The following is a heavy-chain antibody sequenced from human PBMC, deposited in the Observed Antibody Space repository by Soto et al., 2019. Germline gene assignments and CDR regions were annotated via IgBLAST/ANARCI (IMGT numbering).Heavy chain of an antibody. CDR1: GFTFSSYA. CDR2: ISGSGGST. Sequence: PGGSLRLSCAASGFTFSSYAMSWVRQAPGKGLEWVSAISGSGGSTYYADSVKGRFTISRDNSKNTLYLQMNSLRAEDTAVYYCARDLIYYDFWSGSPPDAFDIWGQGTMVTVSS. V-gene: IGHV3-23*01. J-gene: IGHJ3*02. CDR3: ARDLIYYDFWSGSPPDAFDI. D-gene: IGHD3-3*01.